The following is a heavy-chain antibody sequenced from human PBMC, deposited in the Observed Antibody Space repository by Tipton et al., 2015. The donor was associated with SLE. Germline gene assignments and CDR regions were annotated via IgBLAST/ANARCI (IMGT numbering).Heavy chain of an antibody. CDR3: AKPHYSDGWYGYLDL. V-gene: IGHV3-30*02. Sequence: SLRLSCAASGFTFSTYGMHWVRQAPGKGLEWVTFIRYDGTNKYYADSVKDRFTISRDNSRKMVYLQMNSLRPEDTAVYYCAKPHYSDGWYGYLDLWGRGTLVTVSS. J-gene: IGHJ2*01. D-gene: IGHD5-24*01. CDR1: GFTFSTYG. CDR2: IRYDGTNK.